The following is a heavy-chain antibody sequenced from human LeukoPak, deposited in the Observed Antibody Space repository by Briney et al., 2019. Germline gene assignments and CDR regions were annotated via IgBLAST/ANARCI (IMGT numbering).Heavy chain of an antibody. Sequence: PGRSLRLSCAASRFTFDDYAMHWVRQAPGKGLEWVSGISWNSGSIGYADSVKGRFTISRDNAKNSLYLQMNSLRAEDTALYYCARRVAAVGFDYWGQGTLVTVSS. CDR2: ISWNSGSI. CDR3: ARRVAAVGFDY. D-gene: IGHD6-13*01. J-gene: IGHJ4*02. CDR1: RFTFDDYA. V-gene: IGHV3-9*01.